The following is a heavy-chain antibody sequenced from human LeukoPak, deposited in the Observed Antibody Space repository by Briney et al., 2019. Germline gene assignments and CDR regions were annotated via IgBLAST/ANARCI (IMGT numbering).Heavy chain of an antibody. V-gene: IGHV3-66*02. D-gene: IGHD1-26*01. J-gene: IGHJ6*03. CDR2: IYSGSST. Sequence: GGSLRLSCAASGFTVRSNYMSWVRQAPGKGLEWVSLIYSGSSTYYADSVRGRFTISRDNSKNTLYLQMNSLRAEDTAVYYCAKGRGWEASYYYYYMDVWGKGTTVTISS. CDR3: AKGRGWEASYYYYYMDV. CDR1: GFTVRSNY.